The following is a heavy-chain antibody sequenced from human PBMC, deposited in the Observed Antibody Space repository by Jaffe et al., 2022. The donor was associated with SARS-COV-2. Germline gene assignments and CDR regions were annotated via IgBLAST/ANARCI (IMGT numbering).Heavy chain of an antibody. CDR2: ISGSGGTT. Sequence: EVQLVESGGGLVQPGGSLRLSCTASGFTFSSYAMSWVRQAPGKGLEWVSSISGSGGTTYDADSVKGRFTISRDNSKNTLYLQMNSLRAVDTAVYYCAKDRVAMAANDAFDLWGQGTMVTVSS. V-gene: IGHV3-23*04. CDR3: AKDRVAMAANDAFDL. D-gene: IGHD2-21*02. J-gene: IGHJ3*01. CDR1: GFTFSSYA.